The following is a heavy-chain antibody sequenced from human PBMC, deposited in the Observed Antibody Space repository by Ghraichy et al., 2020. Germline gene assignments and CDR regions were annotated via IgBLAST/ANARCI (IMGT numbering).Heavy chain of an antibody. J-gene: IGHJ4*02. CDR1: GFTVSSNY. D-gene: IGHD3-22*01. V-gene: IGHV3-66*01. CDR2: IYSGGST. Sequence: GGSLRLSCAASGFTVSSNYMSWVRQAPGKGLEWVSVIYSGGSTYYADSVKGRFTISRDNSKNTLYLQMNSLRAEDTAVYYCARAKEDSSGYYLPIDYWGQGTLVTVSS. CDR3: ARAKEDSSGYYLPIDY.